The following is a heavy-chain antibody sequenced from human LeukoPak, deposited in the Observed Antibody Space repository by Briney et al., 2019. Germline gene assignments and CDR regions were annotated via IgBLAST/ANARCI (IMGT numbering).Heavy chain of an antibody. CDR2: VYVIGTN. J-gene: IGHJ5*02. Sequence: PSETLSLTCTVSGGSIWSRNHYWGWIRQPPGKGLEWMASVYVIGTNYSNPSLKSRVTVSVDTSKNQLSLKLTSVTAADTALYYCARQVGATTLIDTWGQGTLVTVSS. CDR1: GGSIWSRNHY. CDR3: ARQVGATTLIDT. V-gene: IGHV4-39*01. D-gene: IGHD1-26*01.